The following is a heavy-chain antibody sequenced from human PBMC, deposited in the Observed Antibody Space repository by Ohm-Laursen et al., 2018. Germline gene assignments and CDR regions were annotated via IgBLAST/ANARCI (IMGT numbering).Heavy chain of an antibody. CDR2: IYHSGST. V-gene: IGHV4-38-2*02. D-gene: IGHD4-17*01. CDR3: ARDGSYGDYYY. Sequence: SETLSLTCVVSGYSISSGYYWGWIRQPPGKGLEWIGSIYHSGSTYYNPSLKSRVTISVDTTKNQFSLKLSSVTAADTAVYYCARDGSYGDYYYWGQGTLVTVSS. J-gene: IGHJ4*02. CDR1: GYSISSGYY.